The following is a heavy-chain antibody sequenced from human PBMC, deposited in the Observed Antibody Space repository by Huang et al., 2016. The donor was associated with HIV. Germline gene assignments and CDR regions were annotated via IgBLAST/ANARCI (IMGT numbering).Heavy chain of an antibody. CDR2: SKSKTESGTT. V-gene: IGHV3-15*01. Sequence: EVQLVESGGGLVKPGGSLRLSCEVSGFRFSSVWMNWVSQAPGKVREWVGWSKSKTESGTTDYAAPVKGRFTISRDDSKNTLYLQMNSLKTEDTGVYYCTTGTRDYLNAFDIWGQGTKVTVSS. CDR3: TTGTRDYLNAFDI. D-gene: IGHD1-7*01. J-gene: IGHJ3*02. CDR1: GFRFSSVW.